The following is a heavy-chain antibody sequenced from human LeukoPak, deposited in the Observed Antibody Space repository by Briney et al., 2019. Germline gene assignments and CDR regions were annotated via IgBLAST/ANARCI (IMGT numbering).Heavy chain of an antibody. Sequence: GGCLRLSCAASGFTFNNFAMSWVRQAPRKGLEWVSLISGRGGDSIRVDSVKGRCVIPRDNPKNSLYLQLNSLRPEDADVYYCAKMALAKGATQARGFLQFDFWGQGTLGNVSS. J-gene: IGHJ4*02. V-gene: IGHV3-23*01. CDR3: AKMALAKGATQARGFLQFDF. CDR2: ISGRGGDS. D-gene: IGHD3-3*01. CDR1: GFTFNNFA.